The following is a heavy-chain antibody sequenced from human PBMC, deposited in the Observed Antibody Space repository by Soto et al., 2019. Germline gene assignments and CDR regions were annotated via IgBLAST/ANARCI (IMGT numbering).Heavy chain of an antibody. J-gene: IGHJ4*02. Sequence: QVQLQESGPGLVKPSQTLSLTCTVSGGSISSSGSYWTWIRQHPGKGLEWIGYISYSGTTVYNTSFESRVSISLDTSKNQFSLNLNSVTAADTAVYYCARAAANIDYWGQGTLVTVSP. CDR1: GGSISSSGSY. CDR2: ISYSGTT. V-gene: IGHV4-31*03. D-gene: IGHD2-2*01. CDR3: ARAAANIDY.